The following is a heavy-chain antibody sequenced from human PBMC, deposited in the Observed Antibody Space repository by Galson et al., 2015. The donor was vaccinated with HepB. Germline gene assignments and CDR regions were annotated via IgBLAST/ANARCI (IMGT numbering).Heavy chain of an antibody. CDR3: ERGKGRQVLLDYHYYGMDV. CDR2: ITQSGST. J-gene: IGHJ6*01. V-gene: IGHV4-34*01. Sequence: LRLSCAASGFTLGSYTLYWVRQPPGKGLEWIGEITQSGSTHSNPSLKSRVTISVDTSKNQFSLKVGSVTAADTAVYYCERGKGRQVLLDYHYYGMDVWGQETTVRVST. CDR1: GFTLGSYT. D-gene: IGHD3-3*01.